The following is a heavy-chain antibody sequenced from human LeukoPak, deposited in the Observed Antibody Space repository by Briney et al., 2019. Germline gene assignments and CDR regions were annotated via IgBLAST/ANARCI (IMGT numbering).Heavy chain of an antibody. Sequence: TGGSLRLSCGVSGFTFGDYWMHWVRQAPGMGLVWLSHINTDGTTTNYADFVKGRFTISRDNTKNTLYLQMSSLRAEDTAVYYCARGGLEPVDYWGPGTLVTVSS. D-gene: IGHD5-24*01. CDR2: INTDGTTT. CDR1: GFTFGDYW. J-gene: IGHJ4*02. CDR3: ARGGLEPVDY. V-gene: IGHV3-74*01.